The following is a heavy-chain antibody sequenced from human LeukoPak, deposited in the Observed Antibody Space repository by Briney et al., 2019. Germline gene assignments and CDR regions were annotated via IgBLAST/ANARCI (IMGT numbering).Heavy chain of an antibody. CDR1: GGSISSGSYY. V-gene: IGHV4-61*02. J-gene: IGHJ4*02. Sequence: PSQTLSLTCTVSGGSISSGSYYWSWIRQPAGKGLEWIGRIYTSGSTNYNPSLKSRVTISVDTSKNQFSLKLSSVTAADTAVYYCARDDCSSTSCYVDYWGQGTLVTVSS. D-gene: IGHD2-2*01. CDR3: ARDDCSSTSCYVDY. CDR2: IYTSGST.